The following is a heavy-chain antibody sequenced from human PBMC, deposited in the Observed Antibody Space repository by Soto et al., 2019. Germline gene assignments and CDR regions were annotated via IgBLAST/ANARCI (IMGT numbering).Heavy chain of an antibody. D-gene: IGHD1-26*01. CDR1: GFTFSSYA. V-gene: IGHV3-23*01. CDR3: AKMGGGIRLNHLAY. CDR2: FSVSGGNT. J-gene: IGHJ4*02. Sequence: GGSLRLSCVASGFTFSSYAMSWVRQAPGKGLEWVSVFSVSGGNTYYADSVKGRFTISRDNSKNTLYLQMSSLRADDTAVYYCAKMGGGIRLNHLAYWGRGALVTVSS.